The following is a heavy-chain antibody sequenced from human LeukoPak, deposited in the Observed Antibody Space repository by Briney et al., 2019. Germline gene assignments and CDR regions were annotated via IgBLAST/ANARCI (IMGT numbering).Heavy chain of an antibody. CDR3: AKDLGGSYYYAY. Sequence: GGSLRLSCAASGFTFSSYAMSWVRQAPGKGLEWVSSISGSGGSTYYADSVKGRFTISRDNSKNTLYLQMNSLRAEDTAVYYCAKDLGGSYYYAYWGQGTLVTVSS. CDR2: ISGSGGST. J-gene: IGHJ4*02. CDR1: GFTFSSYA. D-gene: IGHD1-26*01. V-gene: IGHV3-23*01.